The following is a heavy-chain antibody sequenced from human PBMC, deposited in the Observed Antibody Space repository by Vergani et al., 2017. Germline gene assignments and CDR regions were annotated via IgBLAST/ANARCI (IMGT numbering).Heavy chain of an antibody. CDR3: ARWGGYDDLGQNFDY. D-gene: IGHD5-12*01. Sequence: QVQLVQSGAEVKKPGASVKVSCKASGYTFTSNYMHWVRQAPGQGLEWMGIINPSVGSTSYAQKFQVRVTMTRDTSTSTVYMELGSLRSEDTAVYYGARWGGYDDLGQNFDYWGQGTLVTVSS. CDR1: GYTFTSNY. J-gene: IGHJ4*02. V-gene: IGHV1-46*01. CDR2: INPSVGST.